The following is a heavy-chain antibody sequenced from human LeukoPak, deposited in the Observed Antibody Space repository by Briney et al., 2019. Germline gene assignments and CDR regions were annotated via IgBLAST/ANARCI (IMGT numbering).Heavy chain of an antibody. CDR2: IWFDGSNK. Sequence: PGRSLRLSCEASGFNFSTSMHWVRQAPGKGLEWVALIWFDGSNKHYADSVKGRFTISRDNAKNSLYLQMNSLRAEDTAVYYCARDSGWYDYWGQGTLVTVSS. V-gene: IGHV3-33*01. J-gene: IGHJ4*02. CDR1: GFNFSTS. CDR3: ARDSGWYDY. D-gene: IGHD6-19*01.